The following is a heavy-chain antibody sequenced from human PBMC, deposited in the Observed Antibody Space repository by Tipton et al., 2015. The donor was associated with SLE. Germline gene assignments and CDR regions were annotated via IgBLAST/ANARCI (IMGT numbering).Heavy chain of an antibody. Sequence: LRLSCTVSGASLSSGSYCWSWIRQSAGKGLEWIGRVYRSGTTNYNPSLKSRVSISVDTSKNQVSLRLSSVTAADTAVYYCAGETRVVTPADYFYYMDVWGKGTTVTVSS. CDR1: GASLSSGSYC. CDR2: VYRSGTT. CDR3: AGETRVVTPADYFYYMDV. V-gene: IGHV4-61*02. J-gene: IGHJ6*03. D-gene: IGHD4-23*01.